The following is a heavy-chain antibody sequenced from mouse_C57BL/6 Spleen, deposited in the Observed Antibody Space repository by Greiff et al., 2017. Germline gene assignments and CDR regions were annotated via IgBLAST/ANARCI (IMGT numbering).Heavy chain of an antibody. D-gene: IGHD1-1*01. J-gene: IGHJ4*01. CDR2: IGSGGST. Sequence: VKLQQSGPGLVQPSQSLSITCTVSGFSFTSYGVHWVRQSPGKGLEWLGVIGSGGSTDYNAAFISRLSISKDNSKSQVFFKMNSLQADDTAIYYCARSTTVAHGAMDYWGQGTSVTVSS. V-gene: IGHV2-2*01. CDR3: ARSTTVAHGAMDY. CDR1: GFSFTSYG.